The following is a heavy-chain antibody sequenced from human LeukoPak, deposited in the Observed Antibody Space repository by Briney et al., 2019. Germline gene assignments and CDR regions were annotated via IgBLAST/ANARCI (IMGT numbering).Heavy chain of an antibody. CDR2: ISYGGSNK. V-gene: IGHV3-30*04. CDR3: ARDGFEGLLWFGELSLGGMDV. D-gene: IGHD3-10*01. Sequence: GGSLRLTCAASGFTFSSYAMHWVRQAPGKGLEWVAVISYGGSNKYYADSVKGRFTISRDNSKNTLYLQMNSLRAEDTAVYYCARDGFEGLLWFGELSLGGMDVWGKGTTVTVSS. CDR1: GFTFSSYA. J-gene: IGHJ6*04.